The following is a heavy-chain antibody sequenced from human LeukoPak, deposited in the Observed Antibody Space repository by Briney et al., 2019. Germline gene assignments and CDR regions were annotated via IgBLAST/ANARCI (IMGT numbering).Heavy chain of an antibody. Sequence: PGRSLRLSCAASGFTFSSYGMHWVRQAPGKGLEWVAVISYDGSNKYYADSVKGRFTISRDNSKNTLYLQMNSLRAEDTAVYYCAKMGMLRYFDWLLYTRGTYYFDYWGQGTLVTVSS. CDR3: AKMGMLRYFDWLLYTRGTYYFDY. D-gene: IGHD3-9*01. CDR2: ISYDGSNK. CDR1: GFTFSSYG. V-gene: IGHV3-30*18. J-gene: IGHJ4*02.